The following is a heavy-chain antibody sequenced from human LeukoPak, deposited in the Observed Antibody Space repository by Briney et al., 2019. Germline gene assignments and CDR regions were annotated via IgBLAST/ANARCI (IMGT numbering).Heavy chain of an antibody. CDR1: GYSFTSYW. D-gene: IGHD1-26*01. CDR2: IYPGDSDT. CDR3: ARRRDLYSGSYYPFDY. Sequence: PGESLKISCKGSGYSFTSYWIGWVREMPGKGVEWMGIIYPGDSDTRYSPSFQGQVTISADKSISTAYLQWSSLKASDTAMYYCARRRDLYSGSYYPFDYWGQGTLVTVSS. J-gene: IGHJ4*02. V-gene: IGHV5-51*01.